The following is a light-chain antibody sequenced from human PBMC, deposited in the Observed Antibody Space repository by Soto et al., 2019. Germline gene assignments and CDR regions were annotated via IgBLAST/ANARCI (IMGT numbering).Light chain of an antibody. J-gene: IGKJ4*01. CDR1: QGITND. CDR2: AAS. CDR3: LQHNSYPLT. Sequence: IQMTQSPSALSASLVYRFTITCRASQGITNDLGWYQQKPGKPPKRLIYAASSLQSGVPSRFSGSGSGTEFTLTTSSLQPEDFATYYCLQHNSYPLTFGGGTKVDIK. V-gene: IGKV1-17*01.